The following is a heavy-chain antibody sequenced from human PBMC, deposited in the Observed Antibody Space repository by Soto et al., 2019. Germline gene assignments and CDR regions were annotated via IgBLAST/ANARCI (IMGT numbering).Heavy chain of an antibody. CDR1: GGTFSSYA. Sequence: QVQLVQSGAEVKKPGSSVKVSCKASGGTFSSYAISWVRQAPGQGLEWMGGLIPIFGTANSAQKVQGRVTITADESTSTADVELSSLRSEDTAVYYCARESDIVLMVYASQDACDIWGQGRMVTVSS. CDR3: ARESDIVLMVYASQDACDI. CDR2: LIPIFGTA. J-gene: IGHJ3*02. D-gene: IGHD2-8*01. V-gene: IGHV1-69*12.